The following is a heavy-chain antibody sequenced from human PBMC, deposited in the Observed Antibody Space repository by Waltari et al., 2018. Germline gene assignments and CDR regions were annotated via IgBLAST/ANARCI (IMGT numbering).Heavy chain of an antibody. CDR2: ISSNGVST. Sequence: EVQLVESGGGLVQPGGSLRLACAASGFSFSICSMYWVRQAPGKGLEYVSAISSNGVSTYYANSMKGRLSISRDNSKNTLYLQMGSLRAEDMAVYYCARSPDQPDSLDYYMDVWGKGTTVTVSS. CDR1: GFSFSICS. V-gene: IGHV3-64*01. D-gene: IGHD2-21*01. J-gene: IGHJ6*03. CDR3: ARSPDQPDSLDYYMDV.